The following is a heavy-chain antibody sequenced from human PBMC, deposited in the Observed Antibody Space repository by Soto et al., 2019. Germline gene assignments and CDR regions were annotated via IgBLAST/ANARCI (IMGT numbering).Heavy chain of an antibody. CDR2: ISYDGSNK. V-gene: IGHV3-30*18. CDR1: GFSFSSYG. Sequence: HPGGSLRLSCAASGFSFSSYGMNWVRQVPGQGLEWVAVISYDGSNKKYADSVKGRFTISRDNSKNTLYLQMNSLRAEDTAVYYCAKDSSVRGFVVEPAAMGNWGPGTLVTVSS. CDR3: AKDSSVRGFVVEPAAMGN. J-gene: IGHJ4*02. D-gene: IGHD2-2*01.